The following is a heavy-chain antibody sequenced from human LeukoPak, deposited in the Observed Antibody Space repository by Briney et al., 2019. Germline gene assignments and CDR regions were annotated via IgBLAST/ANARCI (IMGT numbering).Heavy chain of an antibody. CDR3: ARSSGKRAYFDY. D-gene: IGHD3-10*01. Sequence: GGSLGLSWAGSGFTFGSYSMNWVRQAPGKGLEWVSYIGHTGSITDYADAVKGRFTISRDNAKNSLYLQMNSLRAEDTAVYYCARSSGKRAYFDYWGQGTLVTVSS. CDR1: GFTFGSYS. J-gene: IGHJ4*02. V-gene: IGHV3-48*04. CDR2: IGHTGSIT.